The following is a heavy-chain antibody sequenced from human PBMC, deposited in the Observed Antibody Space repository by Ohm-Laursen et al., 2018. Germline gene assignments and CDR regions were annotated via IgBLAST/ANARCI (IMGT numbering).Heavy chain of an antibody. V-gene: IGHV4-59*11. CDR2: IYYSGTT. CDR1: GAPISTHY. J-gene: IGHJ3*02. CDR3: AGRGHAFDI. Sequence: GTLSLTCTVSGAPISTHYWSWIRQPPGKGLEWIGYIYYSGTTSYNPSLKSRVTISLNTSKNQFSLKLSSVTAADTAVYYCAGRGHAFDIWGQGTMVTVSS.